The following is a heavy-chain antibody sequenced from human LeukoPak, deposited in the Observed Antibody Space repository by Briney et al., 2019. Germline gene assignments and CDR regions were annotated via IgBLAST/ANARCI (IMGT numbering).Heavy chain of an antibody. D-gene: IGHD3-10*01. J-gene: IGHJ4*02. Sequence: SETLSLTCAVYGGSFSGYYWSWIRQPPGEGLEWIGSIYYSGSTYYNPSLKSRVTISVDTSKNQFSLKLSSVTAADTAVYYCARRGGWFGELDYWGQGTLVTVSS. CDR2: IYYSGST. V-gene: IGHV4-34*01. CDR3: ARRGGWFGELDY. CDR1: GGSFSGYY.